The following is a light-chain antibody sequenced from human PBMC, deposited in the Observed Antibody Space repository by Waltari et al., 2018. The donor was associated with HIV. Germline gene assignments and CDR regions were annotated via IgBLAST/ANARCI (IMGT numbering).Light chain of an antibody. V-gene: IGLV3-9*01. CDR1: NVGTQD. CDR3: QVWHYSVF. Sequence: SYDLTQPLSVSVALGQTARITCGGNNVGTQDVHWYQQKSGQAPLLVIYNDVNRPSGIPERFSASKSRNTATLTISGAQAGDEADYYCQVWHYSVFFGGGTKLTVL. J-gene: IGLJ2*01. CDR2: NDV.